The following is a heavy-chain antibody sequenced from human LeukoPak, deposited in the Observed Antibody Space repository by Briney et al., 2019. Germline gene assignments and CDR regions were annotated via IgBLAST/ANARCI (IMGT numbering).Heavy chain of an antibody. V-gene: IGHV4-59*01. J-gene: IGHJ5*02. Sequence: SETLSLTCTVSGGSISSYYWSWIRQPPGKGLEWIGYIYYSGSTNYNPFLKSRVTISVDTSKNQFSLKLSSVTAADTAVYYCARDSGGIAAAWGQGTLVTVSS. CDR1: GGSISSYY. CDR3: ARDSGGIAAA. D-gene: IGHD6-13*01. CDR2: IYYSGST.